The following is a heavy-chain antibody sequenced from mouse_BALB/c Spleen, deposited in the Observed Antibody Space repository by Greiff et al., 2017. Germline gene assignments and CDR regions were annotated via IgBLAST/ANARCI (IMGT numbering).Heavy chain of an antibody. CDR1: GFTFSDYY. J-gene: IGHJ4*01. CDR3: ARGYPYAMDY. Sequence: DVMLVESGGGLVKPGGSLKLSCAASGFTFSDYYMYWVRQTPEKRLEWVATISDGGSYTYYPDSVKGRFTISRDNAKNNLYLQMSSLKSEDTAMHYCARGYPYAMDYWGQGTSVTVSS. CDR2: ISDGGSYT. V-gene: IGHV5-4*02. D-gene: IGHD2-2*01.